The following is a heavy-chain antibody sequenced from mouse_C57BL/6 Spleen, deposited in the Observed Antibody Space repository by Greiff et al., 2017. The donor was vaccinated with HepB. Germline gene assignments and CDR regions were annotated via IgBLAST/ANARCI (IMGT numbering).Heavy chain of an antibody. CDR3: TRDRDYYGSLDY. V-gene: IGHV5-9-1*02. CDR1: GFTFSSYA. J-gene: IGHJ2*01. CDR2: ISSGGDYI. D-gene: IGHD1-1*01. Sequence: EVQVVESGEGLVKPGGSLKLSCAASGFTFSSYAMSWVRQTPEKRLEWVAYISSGGDYIYYADTVKGRFTISRDNARNTLYLQMSSLKSEDTAMYYCTRDRDYYGSLDYWGQGTTLTVSS.